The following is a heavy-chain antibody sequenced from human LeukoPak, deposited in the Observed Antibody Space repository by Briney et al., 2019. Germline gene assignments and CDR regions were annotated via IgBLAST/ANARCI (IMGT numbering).Heavy chain of an antibody. CDR3: ATGSIAAASDY. D-gene: IGHD6-13*01. Sequence: GASVKVSCRASRYTFTSYDINWVRQATGQGLEWMGWMNPNSGNTGYAQKFQGRVTMTRNTSISTAYMELSSLRSEGTAVYYCATGSIAAASDYWGQGTLVTVSS. V-gene: IGHV1-8*01. J-gene: IGHJ4*02. CDR2: MNPNSGNT. CDR1: RYTFTSYD.